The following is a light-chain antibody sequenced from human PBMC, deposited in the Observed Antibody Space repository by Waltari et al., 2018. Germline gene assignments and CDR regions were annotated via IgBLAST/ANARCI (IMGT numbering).Light chain of an antibody. CDR3: QTWGAGIRV. CDR2: INRDGSH. J-gene: IGLJ1*01. CDR1: SGHSNYA. Sequence: QLVLTQSPSASASLGASVKLTCTLSSGHSNYALAWHQQQAEKGPRYLMKINRDGSHNKGDGIRDRFSCSTSGAERYLTISSLQSEDEADYYCQTWGAGIRVFGTGTKVTVL. V-gene: IGLV4-69*01.